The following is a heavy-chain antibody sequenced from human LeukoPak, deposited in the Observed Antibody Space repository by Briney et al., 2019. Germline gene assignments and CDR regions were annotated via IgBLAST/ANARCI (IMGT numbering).Heavy chain of an antibody. CDR1: GFTLTSFW. Sequence: GGSLRLSCAASGFTLTSFWMSWVRQAPGQGLEWVAYIKKDGSEKQYVDSVKGRFTISRDNAKNSLSPQMNSLRAEDTAVYYCARHGRDSEYSTVDYWGQGTLVTVTS. CDR3: ARHGRDSEYSTVDY. D-gene: IGHD1-14*01. J-gene: IGHJ4*02. CDR2: IKKDGSEK. V-gene: IGHV3-7*05.